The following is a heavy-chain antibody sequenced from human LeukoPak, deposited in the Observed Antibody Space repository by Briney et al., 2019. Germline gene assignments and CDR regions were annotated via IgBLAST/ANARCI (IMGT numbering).Heavy chain of an antibody. Sequence: GGSLRLSCVVSGFSFSNHWMSWVRQAPGKGLEWVANINQDGSEKYYVDSVKGRFTISRDNSLNTLHLQMNSLKTEDTAVYYCAREFGHNRWYFDYWGQGALVTVSS. CDR1: GFSFSNHW. D-gene: IGHD5-24*01. CDR3: AREFGHNRWYFDY. J-gene: IGHJ4*02. CDR2: INQDGSEK. V-gene: IGHV3-7*01.